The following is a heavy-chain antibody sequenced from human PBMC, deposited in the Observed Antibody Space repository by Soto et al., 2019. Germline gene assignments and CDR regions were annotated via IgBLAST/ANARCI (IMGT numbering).Heavy chain of an antibody. CDR3: AKGSDYYYDY. Sequence: GGSLRLSCAASGFTFASYTMNWVRQAPEKGLEWVTGISGSGLSTFYADSVKGRFTISRDNSKNNLYLQMNSLRAEDTAVYYCAKGSDYYYDYWGQGTLVTV. D-gene: IGHD3-10*01. J-gene: IGHJ4*02. CDR1: GFTFASYT. CDR2: ISGSGLST. V-gene: IGHV3-23*01.